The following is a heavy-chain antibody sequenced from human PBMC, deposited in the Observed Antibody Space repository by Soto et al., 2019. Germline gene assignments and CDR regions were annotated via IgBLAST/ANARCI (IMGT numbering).Heavy chain of an antibody. V-gene: IGHV4-30-2*05. CDR2: IYYSGST. D-gene: IGHD3-22*01. J-gene: IGHJ4*02. CDR3: ARDGDYYDSSGYYWRYFDY. CDR1: GDTISTGGYT. Sequence: PSETLSLTCDVSGDTISTGGYTWAWIRQPPGKALEWIGYIYYSGSTNYNPSLKSRVTISVDTSKNQFSLKLSSVTAADTAVYYCARDGDYYDSSGYYWRYFDYWGQGTLVTVSS.